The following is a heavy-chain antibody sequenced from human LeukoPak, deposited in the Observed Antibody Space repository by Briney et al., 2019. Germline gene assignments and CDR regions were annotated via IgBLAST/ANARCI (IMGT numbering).Heavy chain of an antibody. CDR2: NNLSGSST. V-gene: IGHV1-46*03. J-gene: IGHJ4*02. CDR3: AGGGLGIGLWAFDD. Sequence: SVKLSFTASGYTFTIYNMHSVRHPPGQGLEWVGINNLSGSSTIYAKKYLGRVTMTRDTSTNTVYMDLSSLRSDDTAVYYCAGGGLGIGLWAFDDCGQGPLVLVSS. CDR1: GYTFTIYN. D-gene: IGHD5-18*01.